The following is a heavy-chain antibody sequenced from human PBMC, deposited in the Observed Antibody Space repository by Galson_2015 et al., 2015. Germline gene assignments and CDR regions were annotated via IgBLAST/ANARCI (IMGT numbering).Heavy chain of an antibody. CDR2: ISYDGSNK. CDR1: GFTFGSYA. D-gene: IGHD6-19*01. CDR3: ARDKREEQWLATYGMDV. J-gene: IGHJ6*02. V-gene: IGHV3-30-3*01. Sequence: SLRLSCAASGFTFGSYAMHWVRQAPGKGLEWVAVISYDGSNKYYADSVKGRFTISRDNSKNTLYLQMNSLRAEDTAVYYCARDKREEQWLATYGMDVWGQGTTVTVSS.